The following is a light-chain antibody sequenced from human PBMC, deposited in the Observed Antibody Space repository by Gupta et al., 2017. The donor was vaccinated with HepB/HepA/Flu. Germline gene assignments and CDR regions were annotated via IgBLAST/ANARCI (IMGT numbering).Light chain of an antibody. CDR3: QQYNDWPRT. V-gene: IGKV3-15*01. Sequence: ETVMTQFPATLSVSPGESSTLSCRASQTVVRNLAWYQQKSGQAPVLLIYGASTRGNGVPDRFSGSGSKTEFTLTISSLQTEDIATYYCQQYNDWPRTFGPGTRVEIE. CDR1: QTVVRN. CDR2: GAS. J-gene: IGKJ1*01.